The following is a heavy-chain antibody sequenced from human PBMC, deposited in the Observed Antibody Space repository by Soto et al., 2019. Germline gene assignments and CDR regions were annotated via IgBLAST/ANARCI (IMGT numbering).Heavy chain of an antibody. Sequence: GGSLRLSCGASGFTFRRYSMNWVRQAPGKGLEWVSSISSSNTYIYYVDSVKGRFTISRDNAKNSLYLQMSSLRAEDTAVYYCATGPDEYGSGTSYYFDSWGQGTLVTVSS. D-gene: IGHD3-10*01. CDR3: ATGPDEYGSGTSYYFDS. J-gene: IGHJ4*02. CDR1: GFTFRRYS. V-gene: IGHV3-21*01. CDR2: ISSSNTYI.